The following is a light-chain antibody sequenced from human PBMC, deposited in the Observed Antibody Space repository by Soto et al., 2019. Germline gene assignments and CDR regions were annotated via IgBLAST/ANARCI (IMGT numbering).Light chain of an antibody. J-gene: IGKJ4*01. Sequence: DIQLTQSPSSLSASVGDRVIITCRASQSISTYLNWFQQKPGKAPEVLISAASSLQSGVPSRFSGSRSGTELTLTISSLEPGDFATYDCQQTYSTSLSFGGGAKV. V-gene: IGKV1-39*01. CDR3: QQTYSTSLS. CDR2: AAS. CDR1: QSISTY.